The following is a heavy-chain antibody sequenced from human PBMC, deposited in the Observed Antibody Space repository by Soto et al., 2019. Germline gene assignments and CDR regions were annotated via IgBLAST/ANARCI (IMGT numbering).Heavy chain of an antibody. CDR3: ARGYSAYDSYFDY. CDR1: GFTVSSNY. CDR2: IYSGDNT. J-gene: IGHJ4*02. D-gene: IGHD5-12*01. Sequence: GGSLRLSCAASGFTVSSNYLSWVRQAPGKGLEWVSVIYSGDNTYYADSVKGRFTISRDSSKNTLYLQMNSLRAEDTAVYYCARGYSAYDSYFDYWGQGTLVTVSS. V-gene: IGHV3-66*01.